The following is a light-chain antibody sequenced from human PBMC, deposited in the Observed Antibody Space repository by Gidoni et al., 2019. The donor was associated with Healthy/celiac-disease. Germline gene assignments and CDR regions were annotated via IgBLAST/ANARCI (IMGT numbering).Light chain of an antibody. CDR2: AAS. CDR3: QQSYSTPYT. Sequence: DIQMTPSPSSLSSSVGDRVTTTCRASQSISSYLNWYQQKPGKAPKLLIYAASSLQSGVPARFSGSGSGTDFTLTISSLQPEDFATYYCQQSYSTPYTFXQXTKLEIK. V-gene: IGKV1-39*01. CDR1: QSISSY. J-gene: IGKJ2*01.